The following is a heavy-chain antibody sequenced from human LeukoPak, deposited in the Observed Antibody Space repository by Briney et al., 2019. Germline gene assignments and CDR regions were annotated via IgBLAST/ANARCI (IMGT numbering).Heavy chain of an antibody. Sequence: ASVKVSCKASGYTFTSYDINWVRQATGQGLEWMGWMNPNSGNTGYAQKFQGRGTMTRNTSIRTAYMELSSLRSEDTAVYYCARVPGGSYGPDFDYWGQGTLVTVSS. V-gene: IGHV1-8*01. D-gene: IGHD5-18*01. CDR1: GYTFTSYD. J-gene: IGHJ4*02. CDR3: ARVPGGSYGPDFDY. CDR2: MNPNSGNT.